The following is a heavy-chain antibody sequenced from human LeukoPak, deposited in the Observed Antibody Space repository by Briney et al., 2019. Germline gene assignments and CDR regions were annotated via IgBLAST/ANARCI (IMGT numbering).Heavy chain of an antibody. CDR3: ARISIRADRDCSSTSCYATDYYYYYGMDV. V-gene: IGHV1-18*01. CDR2: ISAYNGNT. J-gene: IGHJ6*02. CDR1: GYTFTSYG. Sequence: ASVKVSCKASGYTFTSYGISWVRQAPGQGLEWMGWISAYNGNTNYAQKLQGRVIMTTDTSTSTAYMELRSLRSDDTAVYYCARISIRADRDCSSTSCYATDYYYYYGMDVWGQGTTVTVSS. D-gene: IGHD2-2*01.